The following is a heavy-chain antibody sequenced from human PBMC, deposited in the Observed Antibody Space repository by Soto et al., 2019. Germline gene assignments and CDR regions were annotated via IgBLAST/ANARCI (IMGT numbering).Heavy chain of an antibody. V-gene: IGHV3-74*01. CDR3: VRWSEF. J-gene: IGHJ4*02. CDR1: GFTFSGYW. CDR2: VDGDGSSI. Sequence: EVPLVESGGGLVQPGGSLRLSCAASGFTFSGYWMHWVRQAPGKGLEWVSRVDGDGSSITYADSVKGRFTISRDNAKNTLYLQMNSLRAEDTAVYYCVRWSEFWGQGTLVTVSS. D-gene: IGHD2-15*01.